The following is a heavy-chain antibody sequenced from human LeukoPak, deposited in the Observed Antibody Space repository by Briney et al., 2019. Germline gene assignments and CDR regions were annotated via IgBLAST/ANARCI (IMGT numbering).Heavy chain of an antibody. V-gene: IGHV3-23*01. J-gene: IGHJ4*02. CDR1: GFTFSSYA. Sequence: GSLRLSCAASGFTFSSYAMSWVRQAPGKGLEWVSALSGSGGSTYYADSVKGRFTISRDNSKNTLYLQMNSLRAEDTSVYYCAKSGYSHPKGSCDYCGQGTLVTVSS. D-gene: IGHD5-18*01. CDR2: LSGSGGST. CDR3: AKSGYSHPKGSCDY.